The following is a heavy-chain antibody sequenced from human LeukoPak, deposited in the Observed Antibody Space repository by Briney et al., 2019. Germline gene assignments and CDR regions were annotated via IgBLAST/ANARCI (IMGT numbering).Heavy chain of an antibody. D-gene: IGHD2-8*01. J-gene: IGHJ4*02. CDR2: IYYSGST. Sequence: PSETVSLTCTVSGGSISSSSYYWGWIRQPPGKGLEWIGSIYYSGSTYYNPSLKSRVTLSVDTSKNQFSLKLSSVTAADTAVYYCARRLYAYQPKSGFDYWGQGTLVTVSS. CDR1: GGSISSSSYY. CDR3: ARRLYAYQPKSGFDY. V-gene: IGHV4-39*01.